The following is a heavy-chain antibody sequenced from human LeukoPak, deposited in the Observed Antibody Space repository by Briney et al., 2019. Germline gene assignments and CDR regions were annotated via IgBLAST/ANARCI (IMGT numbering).Heavy chain of an antibody. Sequence: GGSLRLSCAASGFPFSASWVHWVRQAPGKGLLWVSRISADGGVTEYEDSVKGRFAISRDNAKNTLYLQMNSLRVEDTAVYYCAARFRDGLDIWGQGTMVTVSS. CDR3: AARFRDGLDI. J-gene: IGHJ3*02. CDR2: ISADGGVT. V-gene: IGHV3-74*01. CDR1: GFPFSASW.